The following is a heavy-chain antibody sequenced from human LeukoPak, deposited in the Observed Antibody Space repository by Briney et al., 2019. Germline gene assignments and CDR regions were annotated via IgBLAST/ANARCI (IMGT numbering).Heavy chain of an antibody. J-gene: IGHJ4*02. Sequence: SETLSLTCAVYGGSFSGYSWNWIRQPPVKGLEWIGEINHSGGTNYNPSLKSRVTISVDTSKKQFSLKLSSVTAEDTAVYYCARGVDYYGVWGQGTLVTVSS. V-gene: IGHV4-34*01. CDR3: ARGVDYYGV. CDR1: GGSFSGYS. CDR2: INHSGGT. D-gene: IGHD3-10*01.